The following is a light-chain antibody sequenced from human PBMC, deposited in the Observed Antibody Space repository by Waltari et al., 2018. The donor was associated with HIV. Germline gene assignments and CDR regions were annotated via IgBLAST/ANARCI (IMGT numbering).Light chain of an antibody. V-gene: IGLV2-14*01. CDR3: SSYTSSSTLYV. CDR1: SSHVGRYNY. J-gene: IGLJ1*01. CDR2: DVS. Sequence: QSALTQPASVSGSPGQSITLSCTGTSSHVGRYNYVSLYQQHPGKAPKLMIYDVSNRPSGVSNRFSGSKSGNTASLTISGLQAEDEADYYCSSYTSSSTLYVFGTGTKVTVL.